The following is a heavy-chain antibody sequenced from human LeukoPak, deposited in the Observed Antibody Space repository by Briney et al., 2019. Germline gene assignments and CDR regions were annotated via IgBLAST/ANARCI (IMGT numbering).Heavy chain of an antibody. V-gene: IGHV1-2*02. D-gene: IGHD5-12*01. Sequence: GASVKVSCNASGYTITGYYMHWVRQAPGQGLEWMGWINPNSGGTNYAQKFQGRVTMTRDTSISTAYMELSRLRSDDTAVYYCARRRIVATNNFDYWGQGTLVTVSS. CDR3: ARRRIVATNNFDY. CDR1: GYTITGYY. J-gene: IGHJ4*02. CDR2: INPNSGGT.